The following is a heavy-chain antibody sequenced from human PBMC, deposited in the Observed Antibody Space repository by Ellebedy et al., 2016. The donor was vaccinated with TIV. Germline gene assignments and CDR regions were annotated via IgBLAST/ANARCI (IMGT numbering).Heavy chain of an antibody. CDR1: GFTFYSYW. D-gene: IGHD7-27*01. V-gene: IGHV3-74*03. CDR2: ITGDGGGT. Sequence: GESLKISCAASGFTFYSYWMHWVRQVPGKGLVWVSRITGDGGGTAYADSVKGRFTVSRDNAKNTLYLRMNSLRAEDSAVYYCARPPPNTGGDAFDIWGQGTIVTVSS. J-gene: IGHJ3*02. CDR3: ARPPPNTGGDAFDI.